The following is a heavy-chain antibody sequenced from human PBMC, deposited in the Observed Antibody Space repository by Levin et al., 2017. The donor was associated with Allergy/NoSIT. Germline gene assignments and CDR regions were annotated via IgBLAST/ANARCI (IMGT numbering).Heavy chain of an antibody. Sequence: GGSLRLSCAASGFTFSSYAMSWVRQAPGKGLEWVSAISGSGGSTYYADSVKGRFTISRDNSKNTLYLQMNSLRAEDTAVYYCAKAPVGAYCGGDCPWYFDLWGRGTLVTVSS. CDR3: AKAPVGAYCGGDCPWYFDL. D-gene: IGHD2-21*02. CDR1: GFTFSSYA. V-gene: IGHV3-23*01. J-gene: IGHJ2*01. CDR2: ISGSGGST.